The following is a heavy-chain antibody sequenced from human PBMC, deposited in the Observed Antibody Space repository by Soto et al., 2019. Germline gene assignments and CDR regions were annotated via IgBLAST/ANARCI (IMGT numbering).Heavy chain of an antibody. CDR1: GFSFSTYA. CDR2: IWFDGSKM. V-gene: IGHV3-33*01. Sequence: QVLLVESGGGVVQPGRSLRLSCAASGFSFSTYAMHWVRQAPGKGLEWVAVIWFDGSKMYYADSVKGRFTISRDNSKNTLYVEMNRLRDEDTGVYYCARGQCDRAPVDYWGQGTLVNVSS. J-gene: IGHJ4*02. CDR3: ARGQCDRAPVDY. D-gene: IGHD2-21*01.